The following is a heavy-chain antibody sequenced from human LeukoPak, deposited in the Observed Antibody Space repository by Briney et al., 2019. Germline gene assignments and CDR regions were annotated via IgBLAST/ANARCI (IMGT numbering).Heavy chain of an antibody. J-gene: IGHJ4*02. V-gene: IGHV3-30-3*01. CDR2: ISYDGSNK. CDR1: GFTFSSYA. Sequence: PGGSLRLSCAASGFTFSSYAMHWVRQAPGKGLEWVAVISYDGSNKYYADSVKGRFTSSRDNSKNTLYLQMNSLRAEDTAVYYCARERRDGYNFDYWGQGTLVTVSS. CDR3: ARERRDGYNFDY. D-gene: IGHD5-24*01.